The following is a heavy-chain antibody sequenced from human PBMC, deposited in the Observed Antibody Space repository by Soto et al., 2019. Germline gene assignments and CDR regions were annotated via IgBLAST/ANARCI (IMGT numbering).Heavy chain of an antibody. J-gene: IGHJ4*02. D-gene: IGHD5-12*01. CDR1: GFTFSSYA. CDR3: AKDLYRDGYNMEGEFFDY. Sequence: GGSLRLSCAASGFTFSSYAMSWVRQAPGKGLEWVSAISGSGGSTYYADSVKGRFTISRDNSKNTLYLQMNSLRAEDTAVYYCAKDLYRDGYNMEGEFFDYWGQGTLVTVSS. CDR2: ISGSGGST. V-gene: IGHV3-23*01.